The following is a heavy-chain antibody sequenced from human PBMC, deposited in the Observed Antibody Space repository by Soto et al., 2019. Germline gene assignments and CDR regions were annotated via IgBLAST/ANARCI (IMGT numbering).Heavy chain of an antibody. Sequence: PGGSLRLSCAVSEFTFSSYSMKWVRQAPGKGLEWVSSISSDSRSIYYADSVKGRFTISRDNAKNSLYLQMNSLRAEDTAVYYCATKTNNDRDYWGQGTLVTVSS. CDR1: EFTFSSYS. CDR2: ISSDSRSI. J-gene: IGHJ4*02. CDR3: ATKTNNDRDY. V-gene: IGHV3-21*01. D-gene: IGHD2-8*01.